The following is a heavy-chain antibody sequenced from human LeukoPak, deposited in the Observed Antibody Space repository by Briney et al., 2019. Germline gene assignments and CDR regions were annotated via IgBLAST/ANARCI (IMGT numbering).Heavy chain of an antibody. CDR3: ARGRLELFAPFDY. D-gene: IGHD1-7*01. CDR2: ISSSSSTI. J-gene: IGHJ4*02. CDR1: GFTLSSYS. V-gene: IGHV3-48*04. Sequence: GGSLRLSCAASGFTLSSYSMNWVRQAPGKGLEWVSYISSSSSTIYYADSVKGRFTISRDNAKNSLYLQMNSLRAEDTAVYYCARGRLELFAPFDYWGQGTLVTVSS.